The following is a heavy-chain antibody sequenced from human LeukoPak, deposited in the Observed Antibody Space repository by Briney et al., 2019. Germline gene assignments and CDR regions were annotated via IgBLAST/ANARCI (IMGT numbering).Heavy chain of an antibody. CDR3: ARDLGSYSSGWYMGFDY. CDR2: IKSKIHGGTI. J-gene: IGHJ4*02. V-gene: IGHV3-15*01. Sequence: GGSLRLSCAASGFIFDKAWMTWVRQAPGKGLEWVGRIKSKIHGGTIDYAAPVKGRFTISRDDSENTVYLQMNSLRAEDTAIYYCARDLGSYSSGWYMGFDYWGQGTLVTVSS. CDR1: GFIFDKAW. D-gene: IGHD6-19*01.